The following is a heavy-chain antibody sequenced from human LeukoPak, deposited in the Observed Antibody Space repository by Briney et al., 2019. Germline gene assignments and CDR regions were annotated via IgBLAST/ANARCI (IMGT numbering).Heavy chain of an antibody. Sequence: EASVKVSCKASGYTFTGYYMHWVRQAPGQGLEWMGWISTYNGNTNYAQKLQGRITMTTDTSTSTAYMELRSLRSDDTAVYYCARSATVTPHYFDYWGQGTLVTVSS. CDR2: ISTYNGNT. J-gene: IGHJ4*02. V-gene: IGHV1-18*04. D-gene: IGHD4-17*01. CDR1: GYTFTGYY. CDR3: ARSATVTPHYFDY.